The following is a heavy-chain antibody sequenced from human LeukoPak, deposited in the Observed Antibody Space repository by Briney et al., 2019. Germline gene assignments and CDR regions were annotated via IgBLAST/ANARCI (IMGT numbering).Heavy chain of an antibody. J-gene: IGHJ6*02. CDR2: INPSGGST. Sequence: GASVKVSCTASGYTFTSYYMHWVRQAPGQGLEWMGIINPSGGSTSYAQKFQGRVTMTRDTSTSTVYMELSSLRSEDTAVYYCARPYGDYDYYYYYGMDVWGQGTTVTVSS. V-gene: IGHV1-46*01. CDR3: ARPYGDYDYYYYYGMDV. D-gene: IGHD4-17*01. CDR1: GYTFTSYY.